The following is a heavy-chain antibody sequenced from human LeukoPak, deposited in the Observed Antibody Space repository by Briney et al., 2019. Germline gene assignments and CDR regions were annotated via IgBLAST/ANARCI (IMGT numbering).Heavy chain of an antibody. CDR1: GFTFSSHW. CDR2: INMDGSTT. V-gene: IGHV3-74*01. D-gene: IGHD2-15*01. CDR3: ARRCNGAACYGDY. J-gene: IGHJ4*02. Sequence: PGGSLRLSCAASGFTFSSHWMHWVRQAPGKGLVWVSRINMDGSTTNYADSVKSRFTIFRDNAKNTLYLQMNSLRAEDTAVYYCARRCNGAACYGDYWGQGTLVTVSS.